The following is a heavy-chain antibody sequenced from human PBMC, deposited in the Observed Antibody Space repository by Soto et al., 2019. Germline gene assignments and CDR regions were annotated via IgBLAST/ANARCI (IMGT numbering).Heavy chain of an antibody. J-gene: IGHJ4*02. CDR2: ISYDGSNK. V-gene: IGHV3-30*03. D-gene: IGHD6-13*01. CDR1: GFTFSSYG. CDR3: ARAAAAGSILDYFDF. Sequence: QVQLVESGGGVVQPGRSLRLSCAASGFTFSSYGMHWVRQAPGKGLEWVAVISYDGSNKYYADSVKGRFTISRDNSKNTLYLKMNSLRVEDTAVYCCARAAAAGSILDYFDFWGQGTLVTVSS.